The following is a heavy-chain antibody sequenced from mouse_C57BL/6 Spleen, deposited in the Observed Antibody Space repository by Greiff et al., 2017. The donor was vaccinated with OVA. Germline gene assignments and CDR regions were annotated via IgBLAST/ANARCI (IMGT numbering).Heavy chain of an antibody. D-gene: IGHD1-1*01. Sequence: QVQLQQSGAELVKPGASVKLSCKASGYTFTSYWMQWVEQRPGQGLEWIGEIDPSDSYTNYNQKFKGKATLTVDTSSSTAYMQLSSLTSEDSAVYYCAHYYGSRGAYWGQGTLVTVSA. CDR2: IDPSDSYT. CDR3: AHYYGSRGAY. V-gene: IGHV1-50*01. CDR1: GYTFTSYW. J-gene: IGHJ3*01.